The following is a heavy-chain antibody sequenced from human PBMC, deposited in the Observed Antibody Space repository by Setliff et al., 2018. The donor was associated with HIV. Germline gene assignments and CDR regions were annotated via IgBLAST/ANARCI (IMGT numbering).Heavy chain of an antibody. V-gene: IGHV1-2*06. D-gene: IGHD2-15*01. CDR2: INPNNGGA. CDR1: GYTFTSYG. J-gene: IGHJ3*01. Sequence: ASVKVSCKASGYTFTSYGITWVRQAPGHGPEWLGRINPNNGGADYAQKFQGRVTMSLDTSTNTVYLELKGLTSDDTAVYYCAKPRIFDSFDVWGPGTVVTVSS. CDR3: AKPRIFDSFDV.